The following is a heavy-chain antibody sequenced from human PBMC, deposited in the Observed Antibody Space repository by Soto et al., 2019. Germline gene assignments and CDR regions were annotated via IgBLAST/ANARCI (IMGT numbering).Heavy chain of an antibody. D-gene: IGHD1-26*01. CDR3: ARRASR. V-gene: IGHV3-48*03. CDR2: IHPSGQPI. J-gene: IGHJ3*01. Sequence: PGGSLRLSCAVSGFTFSSSEMYWVRQAPGKGLEWISYIHPSGQPIFYADSVKGRFTISRDNANNSLFLQMNSLRAEDTAVYYCARRASRGGQGTMVTVSS. CDR1: GFTFSSSE.